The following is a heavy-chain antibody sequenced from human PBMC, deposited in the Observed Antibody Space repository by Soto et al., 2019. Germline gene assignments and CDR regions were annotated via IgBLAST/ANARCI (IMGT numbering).Heavy chain of an antibody. CDR1: GFTFSSYW. J-gene: IGHJ5*02. CDR3: ARSGDYAWFDP. CDR2: MNRDGSEK. D-gene: IGHD4-17*01. Sequence: GGSLRLSCAASGFTFSSYWMTWARQAPGKGLEWVASMNRDGSEKRYVDSVEGRFTISRDNAKNSLFLQMNSLSPDDTAVYYCARSGDYAWFDPWGQGTLVTVSS. V-gene: IGHV3-7*01.